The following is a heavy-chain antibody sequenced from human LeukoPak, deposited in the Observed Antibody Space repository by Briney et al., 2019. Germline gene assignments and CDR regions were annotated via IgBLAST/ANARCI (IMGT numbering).Heavy chain of an antibody. D-gene: IGHD2-15*01. CDR2: IHGSDDNT. CDR1: GFTFSSYE. J-gene: IGHJ4*01. Sequence: PGGSLRLSCAASGFTFSSYEMNWVRQAPGKGLEWVSAIHGSDDNTHYADSVKGGFTISRDKSKNTLYLQMNSRRADNTAVYYCAKDLLPWSFDYWGQGTLVTVSS. V-gene: IGHV3-23*01. CDR3: AKDLLPWSFDY.